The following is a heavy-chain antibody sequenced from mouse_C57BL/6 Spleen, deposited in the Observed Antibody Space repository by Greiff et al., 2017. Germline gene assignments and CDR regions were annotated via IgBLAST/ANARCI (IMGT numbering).Heavy chain of an antibody. J-gene: IGHJ3*01. CDR1: GYTFTDYN. Sequence: EVQGVESGPELVKPGASVKMSCKASGYTFTDYNMHWVKQSHGKSLEWIGYINPNNGGTSYNQKFKGKATLTVNKSSSTAYMELRSLTSEDSAVYYCAKPYYYGFAYWGQGTLVTVSA. V-gene: IGHV1-22*01. CDR2: INPNNGGT. CDR3: AKPYYYGFAY. D-gene: IGHD1-1*01.